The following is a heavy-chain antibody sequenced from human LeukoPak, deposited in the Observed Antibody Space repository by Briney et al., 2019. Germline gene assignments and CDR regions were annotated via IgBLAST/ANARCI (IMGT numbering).Heavy chain of an antibody. J-gene: IGHJ4*02. V-gene: IGHV3-43*01. CDR3: AKDVYRSGGNPDY. CDR2: INWDGGST. CDR1: GFTFDDYT. Sequence: GGSLRLSCAASGFTFDDYTMHWVRQAPGKGLEWVSLINWDGGSTYYADSVKGRFTISRDNSKNSLYLQMNSLRTEDTALYFCAKDVYRSGGNPDYWGQGTLVTVSS. D-gene: IGHD2-15*01.